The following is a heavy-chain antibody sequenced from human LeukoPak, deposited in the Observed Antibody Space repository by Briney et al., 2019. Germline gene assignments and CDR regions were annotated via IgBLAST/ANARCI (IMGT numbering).Heavy chain of an antibody. J-gene: IGHJ4*02. Sequence: SETLSLTCAVSGGSISSGGYSWSWIRRPPGKGLEWIGYIYHSGSTYYNPSLKSRVTISVDRSKNQFSLKLSSVAAADTAVYYCARNNWNDDFDYWGQGTLVTVSS. CDR1: GGSISSGGYS. CDR2: IYHSGST. V-gene: IGHV4-30-2*01. D-gene: IGHD1-20*01. CDR3: ARNNWNDDFDY.